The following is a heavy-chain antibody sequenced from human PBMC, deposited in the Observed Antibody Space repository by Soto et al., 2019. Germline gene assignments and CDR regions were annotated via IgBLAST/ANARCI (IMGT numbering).Heavy chain of an antibody. J-gene: IGHJ3*02. CDR2: IVVGSGNT. CDR1: GFTFTSSA. D-gene: IGHD6-19*01. Sequence: ASVKVSCKASGFTFTSSAVQWVRQARGQRLEWIGWIVVGSGNTNYAQKFQERVTITRXXXXXXTXMXLXXXXSEXTAVYYCAATRSGWYAFDIWGQGTMVT. CDR3: AATRSGWYAFDI. V-gene: IGHV1-58*01.